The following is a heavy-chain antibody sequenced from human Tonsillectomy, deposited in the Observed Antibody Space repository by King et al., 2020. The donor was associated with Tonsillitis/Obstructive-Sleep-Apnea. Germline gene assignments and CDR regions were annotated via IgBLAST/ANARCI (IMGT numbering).Heavy chain of an antibody. J-gene: IGHJ5*02. D-gene: IGHD2/OR15-2a*01. CDR1: GYTFNDYF. CDR3: ARVGVPLSKSWFDP. V-gene: IGHV1-2*02. CDR2: INPHSGAT. Sequence: QLVQSGAEVKKPGASVKVSCTASGYTFNDYFIHWVRQAPGQGLEWMGWINPHSGATNYAQKFQGRVTMTRDTSTSTAYMELSRLGSDDTAVYYCARVGVPLSKSWFDPWGQGTLVTVSS.